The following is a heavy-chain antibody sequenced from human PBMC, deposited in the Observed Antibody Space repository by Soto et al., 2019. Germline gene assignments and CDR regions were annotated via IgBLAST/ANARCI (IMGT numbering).Heavy chain of an antibody. V-gene: IGHV4-30-4*01. Sequence: QVQLQESGPGLVKPSQTLSLTCTVSGGSISSGDYYWSWIRQPPGKGLEWIGYIYSSGSTYYNPSLKSRVTKSIDTSKNQFSLKLNSVTAADTAVYYCAREGPGYSYGRIDYWGQGTLVTVSS. D-gene: IGHD5-18*01. CDR2: IYSSGST. CDR1: GGSISSGDYY. J-gene: IGHJ4*02. CDR3: AREGPGYSYGRIDY.